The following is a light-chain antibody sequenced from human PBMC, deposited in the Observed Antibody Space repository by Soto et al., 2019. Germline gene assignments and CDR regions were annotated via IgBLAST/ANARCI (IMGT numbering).Light chain of an antibody. Sequence: EIVLTQSPGTLSLSPGERATLSCRASQSVSRNYLAWYQQKPGQAPRLLIYGASSRATGIPDRFSGSGSGTDFTLTISRLEPEDFAVYYCQQYGSSPPYTFGQGTKLDI. J-gene: IGKJ2*01. CDR3: QQYGSSPPYT. CDR2: GAS. V-gene: IGKV3-20*01. CDR1: QSVSRNY.